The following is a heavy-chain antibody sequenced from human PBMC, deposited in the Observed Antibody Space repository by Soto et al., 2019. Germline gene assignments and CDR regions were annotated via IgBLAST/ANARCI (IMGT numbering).Heavy chain of an antibody. CDR3: ARRNRYEEVYYDSSGYAWAFDI. V-gene: IGHV5-51*01. J-gene: IGHJ3*02. D-gene: IGHD3-22*01. CDR1: GYRFTSYW. CDR2: IYPGDSDT. Sequence: PGESLKISCKGSGYRFTSYWIGWVRQMPGKGLEWMGIIYPGDSDTRYSPSFQGQVTISADKSISTAYLQWSSLKASDTAMYYCARRNRYEEVYYDSSGYAWAFDIWGQGTMVTVSS.